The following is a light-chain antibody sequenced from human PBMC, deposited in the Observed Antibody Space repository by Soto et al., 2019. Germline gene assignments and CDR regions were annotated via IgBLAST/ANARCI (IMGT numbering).Light chain of an antibody. CDR2: AAS. J-gene: IGKJ4*01. CDR1: QSLSSY. Sequence: DIQMPQSPSSLSASVGDRVTITCRASQSLSSYLNWYQQKPGKAPKLLIYAASSLQSGVPSRFSGSGSGTDFTLTISRLQPEDFATYYCQQSYSTPLTVGGGPKVEIK. CDR3: QQSYSTPLT. V-gene: IGKV1-39*01.